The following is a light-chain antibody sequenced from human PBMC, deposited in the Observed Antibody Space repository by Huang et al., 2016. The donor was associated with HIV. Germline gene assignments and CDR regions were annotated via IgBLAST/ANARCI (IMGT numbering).Light chain of an antibody. Sequence: DIQMTQSPSTLSASVGDRVTIDCRASQSISTWLAWYQQKPGKAPNLRIYKASTLESGVPSRGSGSGSETEFTRTNRDGQPGDSATYYCQQYNTYPMYTFGQGTKLEIK. V-gene: IGKV1-5*03. CDR1: QSISTW. CDR2: KAS. CDR3: QQYNTYPMYT. J-gene: IGKJ2*01.